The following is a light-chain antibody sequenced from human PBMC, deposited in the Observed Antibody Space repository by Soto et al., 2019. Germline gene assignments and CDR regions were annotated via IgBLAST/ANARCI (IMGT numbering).Light chain of an antibody. CDR3: SSYRKTTFPHVV. Sequence: QSVLTQPPSVSGAPGQTITISCTGSSSNIGAGYDVHWYQQLPGRAPKLLIYGNNNRPSGVPDRFSGSKSGTSVSLAITGLEAEDEAFYYCSSYRKTTFPHVVFGGGTKLTVL. CDR1: SSNIGAGYD. CDR2: GNN. V-gene: IGLV1-40*01. J-gene: IGLJ2*01.